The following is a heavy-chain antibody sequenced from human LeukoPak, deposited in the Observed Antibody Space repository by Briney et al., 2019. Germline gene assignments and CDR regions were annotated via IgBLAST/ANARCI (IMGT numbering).Heavy chain of an antibody. CDR1: VYTFTSYD. D-gene: IGHD6-13*01. J-gene: IGHJ4*02. V-gene: IGHV1-8*01. CDR2: MNPNSGNT. CDR3: ARDLIAAAGSD. Sequence: GASVKVSCKASVYTFTSYDINWVRQATGQGLEWMGWMNPNSGNTGYAQKFQGRVSMTRNTSISTAYMELSSLRSEDTAVYYCARDLIAAAGSDWGQGTLVTVSS.